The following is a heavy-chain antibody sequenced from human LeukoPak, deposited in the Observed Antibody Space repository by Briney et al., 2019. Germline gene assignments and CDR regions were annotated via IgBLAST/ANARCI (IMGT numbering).Heavy chain of an antibody. CDR1: GESFSGYY. V-gene: IGHV4-34*01. CDR2: INHSGST. D-gene: IGHD1-26*01. J-gene: IGHJ3*02. Sequence: QVQLQQWGAGLLKPSETLSLTCVVYGESFSGYYWSWIRQPPGKGLEWIGKINHSGSTNYNPSLKSRVTISEDTSTNQFSLKLSSVTAADTAVYYCARGHSDSSDWDDAFDIWGQGTLVTVSS. CDR3: ARGHSDSSDWDDAFDI.